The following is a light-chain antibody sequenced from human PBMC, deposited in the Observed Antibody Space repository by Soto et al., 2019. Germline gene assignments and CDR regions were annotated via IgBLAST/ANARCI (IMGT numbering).Light chain of an antibody. CDR1: QSVSSN. V-gene: IGKV3-15*01. Sequence: EILMTQSPATRSVSPGERATLSCRASQSVSSNLAWYQQKPGQAPRLLIYGASTRATGIPARFSGSGSGTEFTLTMSSLQSEDFAVYYCQQYNKWPRTFGQGTKVDIK. CDR2: GAS. CDR3: QQYNKWPRT. J-gene: IGKJ1*01.